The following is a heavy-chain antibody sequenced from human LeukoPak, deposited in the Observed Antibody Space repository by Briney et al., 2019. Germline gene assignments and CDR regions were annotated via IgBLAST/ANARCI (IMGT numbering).Heavy chain of an antibody. J-gene: IGHJ6*02. Sequence: GGSLRLSCAASGFTFSSYWMHWVRQAPGKGLVWVSRINSDGSSTSYADSVKGRFTISRDNAKNTLYLHMNSLRAEDTAVYYCARGGDGTPYYDILTGHKYYYYGMDVWGQGTTVTVSS. CDR2: INSDGSST. V-gene: IGHV3-74*01. CDR1: GFTFSSYW. D-gene: IGHD3-9*01. CDR3: ARGGDGTPYYDILTGHKYYYYGMDV.